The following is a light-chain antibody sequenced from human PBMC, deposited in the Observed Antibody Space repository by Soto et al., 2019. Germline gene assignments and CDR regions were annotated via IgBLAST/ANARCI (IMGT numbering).Light chain of an antibody. J-gene: IGLJ1*01. V-gene: IGLV2-14*01. CDR3: SSFITTSTLV. CDR1: ISDIGLYNY. Sequence: QSALTQPAAVSGSPGQSITISCTGTISDIGLYNYVSWYQQHPGKAPKLVIYEVSNRPSGVSDRFSGSKSDNTASLTISGLQAEDEANYYCSSFITTSTLVFGDGTKVTVL. CDR2: EVS.